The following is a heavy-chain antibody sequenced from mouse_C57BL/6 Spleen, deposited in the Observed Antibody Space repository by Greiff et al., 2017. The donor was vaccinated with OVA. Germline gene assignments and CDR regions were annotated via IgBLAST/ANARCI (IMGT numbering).Heavy chain of an antibody. CDR2: IYPGSGST. D-gene: IGHD1-2*01. Sequence: QVQLQQPGAELVKPGASVKMSCKASGYTFTSYWITWVKQRPGQGLEWIGVIYPGSGSTNYNEKFKSKATLTVDTSSSTAYMQLRSLKSEDSAVYYCASGNYGLYYYAMDYWGQGTSVTVSS. CDR3: ASGNYGLYYYAMDY. J-gene: IGHJ4*01. V-gene: IGHV1-55*01. CDR1: GYTFTSYW.